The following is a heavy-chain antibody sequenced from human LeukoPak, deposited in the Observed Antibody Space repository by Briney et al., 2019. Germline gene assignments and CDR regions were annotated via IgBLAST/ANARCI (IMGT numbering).Heavy chain of an antibody. CDR2: TIPIFGTA. J-gene: IGHJ5*02. CDR1: GGTFSSYA. CDR3: ARASRITIFGVFDP. V-gene: IGHV1-69*05. D-gene: IGHD3-3*01. Sequence: GASVKVSCKASGGTFSSYASSWVRQAPGQGVEWMGRTIPIFGTAKYAQKFQGRVTITTDESTSTAYMELSSLRSEDTAVYYCARASRITIFGVFDPWGQGTLVTVSS.